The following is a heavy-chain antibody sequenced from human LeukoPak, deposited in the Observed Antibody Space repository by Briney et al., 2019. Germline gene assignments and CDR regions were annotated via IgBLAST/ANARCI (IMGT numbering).Heavy chain of an antibody. Sequence: SQTLSLTCALSGDSVSSNSAAWHWLRQSPSRGLEWLASTYYRSKLYNDYAVSVKSRITINPDTSKNQFSLQLNSVTPEDTAVYYCAREAAGWYSSGWYYFDYWGQGTLVTVSS. CDR3: AREAAGWYSSGWYYFDY. J-gene: IGHJ4*02. CDR2: TYYRSKLYN. CDR1: GDSVSSNSAA. D-gene: IGHD6-19*01. V-gene: IGHV6-1*01.